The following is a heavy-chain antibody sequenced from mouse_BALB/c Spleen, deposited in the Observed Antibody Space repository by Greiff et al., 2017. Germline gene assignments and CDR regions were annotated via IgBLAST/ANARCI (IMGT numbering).Heavy chain of an antibody. Sequence: EVKLMESGGGLVQPGGSRKLSCAASGFTFSSFGMHWVRQAPEKGLEWVAYISSGSSTIYYADTVKGRFTISRDNPKNTLFLQMTSLRSEDTAMYYCARDGNYYGNSAWFAYWGQGTLVTVSA. V-gene: IGHV5-17*02. CDR2: ISSGSSTI. CDR3: ARDGNYYGNSAWFAY. J-gene: IGHJ3*01. D-gene: IGHD2-1*01. CDR1: GFTFSSFG.